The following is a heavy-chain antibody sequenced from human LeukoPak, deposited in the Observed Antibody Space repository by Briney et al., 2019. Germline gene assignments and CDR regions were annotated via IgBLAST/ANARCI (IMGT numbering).Heavy chain of an antibody. CDR1: GGSISSYY. D-gene: IGHD6-13*01. Sequence: KPSETLSLTCTVSGGSISSYYWSWIRQPPGKGLEWIGYIYYSGSTNYNPSLKSRVTISVDTSKNQFSLKLSSVTAADTAVYYCARYGSSSWYSCYFDYWGQGTLVTVSS. V-gene: IGHV4-59*01. J-gene: IGHJ4*02. CDR2: IYYSGST. CDR3: ARYGSSSWYSCYFDY.